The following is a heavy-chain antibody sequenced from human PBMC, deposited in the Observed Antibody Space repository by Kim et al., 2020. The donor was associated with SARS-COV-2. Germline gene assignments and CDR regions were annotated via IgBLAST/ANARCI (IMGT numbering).Heavy chain of an antibody. Sequence: GGSLRLSCAASGFTFSSYGMHWVRQAPGKGLEWVAVISYDGSNKYYADSVKGRFTISRDNSKNTLYLQMNSLRAEDTAVYYCASAGGPTMIVDLRAIRSYAFDIWGQGTMVTVSS. J-gene: IGHJ3*02. V-gene: IGHV3-30*03. CDR2: ISYDGSNK. D-gene: IGHD3-22*01. CDR3: ASAGGPTMIVDLRAIRSYAFDI. CDR1: GFTFSSYG.